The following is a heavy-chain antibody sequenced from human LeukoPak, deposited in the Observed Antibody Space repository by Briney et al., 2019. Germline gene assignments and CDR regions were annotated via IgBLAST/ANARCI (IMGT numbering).Heavy chain of an antibody. D-gene: IGHD3-9*01. CDR3: ARQKQFDILTGCLDY. V-gene: IGHV4-31*03. J-gene: IGHJ4*02. CDR1: GGSISSGGYY. CDR2: IYYSGST. Sequence: SQTLSLTCTVSGGSISSGGYYWSWIRQHPGKGLEWIGYIYYSGSTYYNPSLKSRVTISVDTSKNQFSLKLSSVTAADTAVYYCARQKQFDILTGCLDYWGQGTLVTVSS.